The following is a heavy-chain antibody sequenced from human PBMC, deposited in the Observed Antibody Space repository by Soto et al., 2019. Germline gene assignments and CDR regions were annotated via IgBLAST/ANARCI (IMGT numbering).Heavy chain of an antibody. CDR3: ARWHCSGGSCYPGVGAFDI. J-gene: IGHJ3*02. V-gene: IGHV5-51*01. Sequence: PGESLKISCKGSGYSFTSYWIGWVRQMPGKGLEWMGIIYPGDSDTRYSPSFQGQVTISADKSISTAYLQWSSLKASDTAMYYCARWHCSGGSCYPGVGAFDIWGQGTMATVSS. CDR1: GYSFTSYW. D-gene: IGHD2-15*01. CDR2: IYPGDSDT.